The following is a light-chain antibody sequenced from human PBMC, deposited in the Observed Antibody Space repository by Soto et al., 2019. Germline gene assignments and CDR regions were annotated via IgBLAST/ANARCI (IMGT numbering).Light chain of an antibody. J-gene: IGKJ4*01. V-gene: IGKV1-39*01. CDR3: QQSYGTPLT. CDR1: QSISNY. Sequence: DIEMTQSPSSLSASVGDRVTITCRASQSISNYLNWYQHKPGKVPKLLIYAASSLQSGVPTRFSGSGSGTDFILTISSLQPEDFATYYCQQSYGTPLTFGGGTKVEIK. CDR2: AAS.